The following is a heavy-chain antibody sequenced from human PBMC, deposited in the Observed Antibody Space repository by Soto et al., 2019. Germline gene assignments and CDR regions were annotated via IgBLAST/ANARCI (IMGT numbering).Heavy chain of an antibody. CDR3: AKPGDDYSNFGV. D-gene: IGHD4-4*01. V-gene: IGHV3-23*01. CDR1: GFTFSSYA. J-gene: IGHJ6*02. CDR2: ISGSGGST. Sequence: PGGSLRLSCAASGFTFSSYAMSWVRQAPGEGLEWVSAISGSGGSTYYADSVKGRFTISRDNSKNTLYLQMNSLRAEDTAVYYCAKPGDDYSNFGVWGQGTTVTVSS.